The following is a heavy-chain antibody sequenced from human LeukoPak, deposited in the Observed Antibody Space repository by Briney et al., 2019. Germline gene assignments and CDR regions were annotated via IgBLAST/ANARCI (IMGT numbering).Heavy chain of an antibody. J-gene: IGHJ4*02. Sequence: PGGSLRLSCSASGFTFSSYAMHWVRQAPGKGLEYVSAISSNGGSTYYADSVKGRFTISRDNSKNTLYLQMSSLRAEDTAVYYCVKGDSSGRIYFDHWGQGTLVTVSS. CDR1: GFTFSSYA. V-gene: IGHV3-64D*06. CDR2: ISSNGGST. CDR3: VKGDSSGRIYFDH. D-gene: IGHD6-19*01.